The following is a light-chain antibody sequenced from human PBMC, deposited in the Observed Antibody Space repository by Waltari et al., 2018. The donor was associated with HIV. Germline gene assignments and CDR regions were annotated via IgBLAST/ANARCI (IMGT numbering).Light chain of an antibody. CDR1: SSDFGFDNY. CDR3: TSYTTSDTLR. J-gene: IGLJ3*02. Sequence: QSVLTQPASVSGSPGQSVTISCPGTSSDFGFDNYFSWYQQYPGKAPTLIIYEVSSRPSGVSDRFSGSKSGNTASLTISGLQNEDEADYFCTSYTTSDTLRFGGGTKVTVL. V-gene: IGLV2-14*03. CDR2: EVS.